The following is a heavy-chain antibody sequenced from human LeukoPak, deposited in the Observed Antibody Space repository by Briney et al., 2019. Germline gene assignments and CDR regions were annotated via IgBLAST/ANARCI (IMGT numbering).Heavy chain of an antibody. J-gene: IGHJ4*02. CDR1: GFTFDDYA. D-gene: IGHD4-17*01. Sequence: GGSLRLSCAASGFTFDDYAMHWVRQAPGKGLEWVSGISWNSGSIGYADSVKGRFTISRDNAKNSLYLQMNSLRAEDTALYYCAKDIGPDYGDYGQDYWGQGTLVTVSS. CDR3: AKDIGPDYGDYGQDY. CDR2: ISWNSGSI. V-gene: IGHV3-9*01.